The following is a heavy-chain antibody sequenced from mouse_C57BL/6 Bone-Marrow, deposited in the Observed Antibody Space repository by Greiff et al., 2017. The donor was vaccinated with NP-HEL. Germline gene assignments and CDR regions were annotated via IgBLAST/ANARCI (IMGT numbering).Heavy chain of an antibody. D-gene: IGHD3-2*02. Sequence: EVQLQESVAELVRPGASVKLSCTASGFNIKNTYMHWVKQRPEQGLEWIGRIDPANGNTKYAPKFQGKATITADTSSNTAYLQLSSLTSEDTAIYYCARQLRLPYYARDYWGQGTSVTVSS. CDR3: ARQLRLPYYARDY. CDR1: GFNIKNTY. V-gene: IGHV14-3*01. J-gene: IGHJ4*01. CDR2: IDPANGNT.